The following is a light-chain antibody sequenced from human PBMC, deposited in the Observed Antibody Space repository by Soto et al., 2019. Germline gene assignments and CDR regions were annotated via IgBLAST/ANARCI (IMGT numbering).Light chain of an antibody. V-gene: IGLV2-23*01. CDR1: SGDVGNYNL. CDR3: CLYVGGTSV. J-gene: IGLJ7*01. CDR2: EDD. Sequence: QSALTQPASVSGSPGQSITISCSGVSGDVGNYNLVSWYQQYPGKAPALLIYEDDKRPSGVSNRFSGSKSDSTASLTISGLQAEDEADYYCCLYVGGTSVFGGGTQLIVL.